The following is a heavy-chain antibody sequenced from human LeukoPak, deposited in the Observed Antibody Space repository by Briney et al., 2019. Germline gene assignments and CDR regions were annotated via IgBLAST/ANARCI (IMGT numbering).Heavy chain of an antibody. J-gene: IGHJ4*02. CDR1: GFTLSSYW. CDR3: AREGAWFGIIEYYFDY. Sequence: AGGSLRLSCAASGFTLSSYWISWVRQEPGKGLEWVANIKQDGSEKYYVDSVKGRFTISRDNAKNSLYLQMNSLRAEDTAVYYCAREGAWFGIIEYYFDYWGQGTLVTVSS. D-gene: IGHD3-10*01. CDR2: IKQDGSEK. V-gene: IGHV3-7*01.